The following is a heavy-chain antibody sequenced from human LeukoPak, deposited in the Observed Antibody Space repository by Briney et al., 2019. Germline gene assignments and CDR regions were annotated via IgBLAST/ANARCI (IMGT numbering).Heavy chain of an antibody. J-gene: IGHJ4*02. CDR1: GFTFSTYS. Sequence: PGGSLRLSCAASGFTFSTYSMNWVRQAPGKGLEWVSSISSSSAYIYYADSVKGRFTISRDNAKNSLYLQINSLRAEDTAVYYCARASGDTVDTTTMGSYWGQGTLVTVSS. D-gene: IGHD5-18*01. CDR3: ARASGDTVDTTTMGSY. CDR2: ISSSSAYI. V-gene: IGHV3-21*01.